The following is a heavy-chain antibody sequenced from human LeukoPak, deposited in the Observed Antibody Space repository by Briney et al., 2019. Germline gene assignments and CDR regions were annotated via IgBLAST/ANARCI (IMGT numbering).Heavy chain of an antibody. J-gene: IGHJ3*02. Sequence: ASVKVSCKASGGTFSSYAISWVRQAPGQGLEWMGWINAGNGNTKYSQKFQGRVTITRDTSASTAYMELSSLRSEDTAVYYCAREFLSSSFGGVIHDAFDIWGQGTMVTVSS. CDR2: INAGNGNT. V-gene: IGHV1-3*01. CDR3: AREFLSSSFGGVIHDAFDI. D-gene: IGHD3-16*02. CDR1: GGTFSSYA.